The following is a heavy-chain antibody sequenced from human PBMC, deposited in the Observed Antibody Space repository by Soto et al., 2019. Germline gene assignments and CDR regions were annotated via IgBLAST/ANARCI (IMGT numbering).Heavy chain of an antibody. J-gene: IGHJ3*02. CDR3: ARELGYCSGGNGYLEGVFDI. V-gene: IGHV3-23*01. Sequence: PGGSLRLSCAASGFTFSSYAMSWVRQAPGKGLEWVSVISGSGGSTYYADSVKGRFTISRDNSKNTLYLQMNSLRAEDTAVYYCARELGYCSGGNGYLEGVFDIWGQGTMVTVSS. CDR2: ISGSGGST. D-gene: IGHD2-15*01. CDR1: GFTFSSYA.